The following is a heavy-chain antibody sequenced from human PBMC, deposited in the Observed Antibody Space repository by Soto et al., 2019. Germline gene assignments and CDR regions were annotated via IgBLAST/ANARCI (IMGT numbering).Heavy chain of an antibody. V-gene: IGHV4-4*02. CDR1: GGSISSSNW. CDR2: IYHSGST. J-gene: IGHJ5*02. Sequence: SETLSLTCAVSGGSISSSNWWSWVRQPPGKGLEWIGEIYHSGSTNYNPSLKSRVTISVDKSKNQFSLKLSSVTAADTAVYYCATRIAHKEPSSSRPTSPWLDPWGQGTLVTVSS. D-gene: IGHD1-1*01. CDR3: ATRIAHKEPSSSRPTSPWLDP.